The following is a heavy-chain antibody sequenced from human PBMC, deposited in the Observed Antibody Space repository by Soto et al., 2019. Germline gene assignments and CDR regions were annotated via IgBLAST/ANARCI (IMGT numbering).Heavy chain of an antibody. J-gene: IGHJ4*02. CDR1: GYSISSGFY. CDR2: GYHRGTS. CDR3: ARGNGYYDTSGDFNS. Sequence: SETLSLTCTVSGYSISSGFYWGCIRQPSGKGLEWIGSGYHRGTSYYNPSLQSRVSISMDTSKNQFSLRLASVTAADTAVYYCARGNGYYDTSGDFNSWGQGALVTVS. D-gene: IGHD3-22*01. V-gene: IGHV4-38-2*02.